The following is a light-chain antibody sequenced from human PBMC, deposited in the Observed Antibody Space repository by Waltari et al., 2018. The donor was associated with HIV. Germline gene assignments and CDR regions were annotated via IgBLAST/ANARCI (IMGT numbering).Light chain of an antibody. CDR3: GTWDSSLNPGGV. CDR2: DNN. Sequence: QSVLTQPPSVSAAPGQKVTISCSGSNSNIGNHYVFWYQQPPGTAPKLLIYDNNKRPSGIPDRFSASKSGTSATLGITGLQTGDEAEYYCGTWDSSLNPGGVFGGGTKLTVL. CDR1: NSNIGNHY. V-gene: IGLV1-51*01. J-gene: IGLJ3*02.